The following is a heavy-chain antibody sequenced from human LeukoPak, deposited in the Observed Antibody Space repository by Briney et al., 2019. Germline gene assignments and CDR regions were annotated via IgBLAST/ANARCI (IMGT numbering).Heavy chain of an antibody. Sequence: GGSLRLSCAASGFSIDDHTLHWVRQPPGKGLEWVSLITWDGSGAYYGHSVKGRFTVSRDNSKNSLYLQMDSLTPEDTAFYYCARATLGLDYWGQGTLVTVSS. V-gene: IGHV3-43*01. J-gene: IGHJ4*02. CDR1: GFSIDDHT. CDR3: ARATLGLDY. CDR2: ITWDGSGA.